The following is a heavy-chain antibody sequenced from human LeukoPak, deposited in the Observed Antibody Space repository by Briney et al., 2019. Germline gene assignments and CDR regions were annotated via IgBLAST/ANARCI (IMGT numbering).Heavy chain of an antibody. CDR2: INHSGST. D-gene: IGHD3-9*01. CDR3: ARGKLIRYFDWLSRQFDY. CDR1: GGSFSGYY. Sequence: SETLSLTCAVYGGSFSGYYWSWIRQPPGKGLEWIGEINHSGSTNYNPSLESRVTISVDTSKNQFSLKLSSVTAADTAVYYCARGKLIRYFDWLSRQFDYWGQGTLVTVSS. V-gene: IGHV4-34*01. J-gene: IGHJ4*02.